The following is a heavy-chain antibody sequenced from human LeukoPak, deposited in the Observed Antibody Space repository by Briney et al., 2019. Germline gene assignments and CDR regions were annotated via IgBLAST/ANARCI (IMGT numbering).Heavy chain of an antibody. J-gene: IGHJ4*02. D-gene: IGHD5-18*01. Sequence: SETLSLTCTVSGGSISSYYWSWIRLPPGKGLEWIGYIYYSGSTNYNPSLKSRVTISVDTSKNQFSLKLSSVTAADTAVYYCARHEAAMVYFAYWGQGTLVTVSS. CDR2: IYYSGST. CDR1: GGSISSYY. V-gene: IGHV4-59*08. CDR3: ARHEAAMVYFAY.